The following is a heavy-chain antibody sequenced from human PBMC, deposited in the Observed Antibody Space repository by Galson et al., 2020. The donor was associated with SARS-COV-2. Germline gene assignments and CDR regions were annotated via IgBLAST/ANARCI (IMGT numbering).Heavy chain of an antibody. J-gene: IGHJ6*02. CDR1: GFSLSTSGMC. V-gene: IGHV2-70*01. Sequence: SGHTLVKPTQTLTLTCTLSGFSLSTSGMCVSWIRQPPGKALEWLALIDWDDDKYYSTSLKTRLTISKDTSKNQVVLTMTNMDPVDTATYYCARIRYFDWLRPYGMDVWGQGTTVTVSS. D-gene: IGHD3-9*01. CDR3: ARIRYFDWLRPYGMDV. CDR2: IDWDDDK.